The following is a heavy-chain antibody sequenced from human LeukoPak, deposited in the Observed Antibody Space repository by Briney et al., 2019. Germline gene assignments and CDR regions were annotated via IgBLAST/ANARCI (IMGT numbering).Heavy chain of an antibody. J-gene: IGHJ5*02. CDR1: GYTFTSYG. Sequence: GASVKASCKASGYTFTSYGISWVRQAPGQGLEWMGGIIPIFGTANYAQKFQGRVTITADESTSTAYMELSSLRSEDTAVYYCARDRGRSYYDILTGYYSVWFDPWGQGTLVTVSS. V-gene: IGHV1-69*13. D-gene: IGHD3-9*01. CDR2: IIPIFGTA. CDR3: ARDRGRSYYDILTGYYSVWFDP.